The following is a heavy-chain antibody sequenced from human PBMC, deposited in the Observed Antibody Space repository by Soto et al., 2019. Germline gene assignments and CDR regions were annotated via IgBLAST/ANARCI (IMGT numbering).Heavy chain of an antibody. J-gene: IGHJ3*02. Sequence: EVQLVESGGGLVQPGGSLRLSCAASGFTFSSYWMHWVRQAPGKGLEWVGRIKSKTDGGTTDYAAPVKGRFTISRDDSKNTLYLQMNSLKTEDTAVYYCTTVLRYFDWLGGAFDIWGQGTMVTVSS. CDR3: TTVLRYFDWLGGAFDI. CDR1: GFTFSSYW. CDR2: IKSKTDGGTT. V-gene: IGHV3-15*01. D-gene: IGHD3-9*01.